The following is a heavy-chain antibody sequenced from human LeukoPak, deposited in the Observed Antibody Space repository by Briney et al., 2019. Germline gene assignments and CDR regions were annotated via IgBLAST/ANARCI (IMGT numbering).Heavy chain of an antibody. D-gene: IGHD1-1*01. V-gene: IGHV3-48*03. CDR3: ARNDGFDY. J-gene: IGHJ4*02. Sequence: GGSLRLSCAASGFTFSSYEMNWVRQAPGKGLEWVSYICRGGSTIYSVDSGKGRSIISQDNAHSLLYLQMHRLRAEDTAVYYCARNDGFDYWGQGTLVTVSS. CDR1: GFTFSSYE. CDR2: ICRGGSTI.